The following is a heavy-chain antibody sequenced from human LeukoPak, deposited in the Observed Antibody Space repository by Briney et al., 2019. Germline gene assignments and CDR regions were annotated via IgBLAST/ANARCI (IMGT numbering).Heavy chain of an antibody. CDR3: AQRSIAGRIDY. V-gene: IGHV4-61*02. Sequence: SQTLSLTCTVSGGSISSGSYYWSWIRQPAGQGLEWIGRIYTRGSTNYNPSLKRRVTISVDTSQNQYSLKLSSVTAADTAGYYCAQRSIAGRIDYWGQGTLVTVSS. CDR1: GGSISSGSYY. CDR2: IYTRGST. D-gene: IGHD6-6*01. J-gene: IGHJ4*02.